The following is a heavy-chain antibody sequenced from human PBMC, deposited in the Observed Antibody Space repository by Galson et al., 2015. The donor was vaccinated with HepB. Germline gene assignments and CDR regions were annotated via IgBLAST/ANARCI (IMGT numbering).Heavy chain of an antibody. Sequence: SLRLSCAASGFTFSSYGMHWVRQAPGKGLEWVAVIWYDGSNKYYADSVKGRFTISRDNSKNTLYLQMNSLRAEDTAVYYCAKDGTWYSSSLVGWFDPWGQGTLVTVSS. D-gene: IGHD6-13*01. V-gene: IGHV3-33*06. J-gene: IGHJ5*02. CDR2: IWYDGSNK. CDR3: AKDGTWYSSSLVGWFDP. CDR1: GFTFSSYG.